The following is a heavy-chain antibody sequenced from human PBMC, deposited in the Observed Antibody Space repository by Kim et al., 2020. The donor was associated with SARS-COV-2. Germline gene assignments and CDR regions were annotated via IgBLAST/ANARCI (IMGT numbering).Heavy chain of an antibody. CDR1: GGSFRGYY. V-gene: IGHV4-34*01. Sequence: SETLSLTCAVYGGSFRGYYWSWIRQPPGKGLEWIGEINHSGSTNYNPSLKSRVTISVDTSKNQFSLKLSSVTAADTAVYYCARGSMVRGVYRNWFDPWGQGTLVTVSS. D-gene: IGHD3-10*01. CDR3: ARGSMVRGVYRNWFDP. CDR2: INHSGST. J-gene: IGHJ5*02.